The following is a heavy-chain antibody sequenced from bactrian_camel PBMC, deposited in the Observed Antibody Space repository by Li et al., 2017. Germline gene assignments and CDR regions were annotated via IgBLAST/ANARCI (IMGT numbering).Heavy chain of an antibody. CDR1: GHTYSSNC. J-gene: IGHJ4*01. Sequence: HVQLVESGGGSVQPGGSLRLSCGASGHTYSSNCMGWFRQAPGKEREGVAFVYFGGGSTYYADSVKGRFTISRDNAKNTLFLQLNSLKSEDTAMYHCGGTVIPYLLVDYWGQGTQVTVS. CDR2: VYFGGGST. CDR3: GGTVIPYLLVDY. V-gene: IGHV3S54*01. D-gene: IGHD6*01.